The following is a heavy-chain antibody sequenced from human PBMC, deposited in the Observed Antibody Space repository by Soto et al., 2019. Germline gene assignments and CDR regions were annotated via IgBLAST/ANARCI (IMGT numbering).Heavy chain of an antibody. D-gene: IGHD6-13*01. CDR2: IYYSGST. V-gene: IGHV4-59*01. J-gene: IGHJ6*03. Sequence: SDTLSLTCTVSGGSISSYYWSWIRQPPGKGLEWIGYIYYSGSTNYNPSLKSRVTISVDTSKNQFSLKLSSVTAADTAVYYCARGRRIAAAGKLYYYYYYMDVWGKGTTVTVSS. CDR3: ARGRRIAAAGKLYYYYYYMDV. CDR1: GGSISSYY.